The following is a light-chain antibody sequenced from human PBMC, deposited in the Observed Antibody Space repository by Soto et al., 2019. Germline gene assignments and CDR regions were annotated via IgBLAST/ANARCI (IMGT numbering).Light chain of an antibody. Sequence: EIQMTQSPSSLSASVGDRVTITCRASQGISNYLAWYQQKPGEAPNLLIYAASTLQSGVPSRFSGGGSGTDFTLTITSLQPEDVAIYYCQRYNTAVMAFGQGTRLDIK. CDR2: AAS. CDR3: QRYNTAVMA. J-gene: IGKJ5*01. V-gene: IGKV1-27*01. CDR1: QGISNY.